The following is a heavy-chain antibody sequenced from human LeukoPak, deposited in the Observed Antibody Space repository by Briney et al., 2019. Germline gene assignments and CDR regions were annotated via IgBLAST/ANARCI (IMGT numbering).Heavy chain of an antibody. CDR2: ISWNSGSI. J-gene: IGHJ4*02. D-gene: IGHD6-13*01. V-gene: IGHV3-9*01. CDR1: GFTFDDYA. Sequence: GGSLRLSCAASGFTFDDYAMNWVRQAPGKGLEWVSGISWNSGSIGYADSVKGRFTISRDNAKNSLYLQMNSLRAEDTALYYCAKDAESLAAGSSYLDYWGQGTLVTVSS. CDR3: AKDAESLAAGSSYLDY.